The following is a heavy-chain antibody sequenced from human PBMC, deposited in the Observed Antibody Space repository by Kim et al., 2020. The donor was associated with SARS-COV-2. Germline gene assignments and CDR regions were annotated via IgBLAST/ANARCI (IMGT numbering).Heavy chain of an antibody. CDR1: GYTFTSYA. J-gene: IGHJ6*02. V-gene: IGHV7-4-1*02. CDR3: ARDLSGITMVRGVFRYPDDYGMDV. CDR2: INTNTGNP. Sequence: ASVKVSCKASGYTFTSYAMNWVRQAPGQGLEWMGWINTNTGNPTYTQGFTGRFVFSLDTSVSTAYLQISSLKAEDTAVYYCARDLSGITMVRGVFRYPDDYGMDVWGQGTTVTVSS. D-gene: IGHD3-10*01.